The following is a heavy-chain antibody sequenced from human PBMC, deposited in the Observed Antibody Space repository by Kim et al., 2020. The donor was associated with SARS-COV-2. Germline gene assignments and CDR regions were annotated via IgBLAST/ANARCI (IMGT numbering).Heavy chain of an antibody. J-gene: IGHJ4*02. CDR1: GGSMNNGGLY. D-gene: IGHD3-9*01. CDR3: ARAPGYFDWLYLDY. CDR2: IYYNGNT. V-gene: IGHV4-31*03. Sequence: SETLSLTCTVSGGSMNNGGLYWSWIRQHPGKGLEWIGYIYYNGNTYYNPSLKSRVSMSVDTSKNQFSLKLSSVTAADMAVYYCARAPGYFDWLYLDYWGQGTLVTVSS.